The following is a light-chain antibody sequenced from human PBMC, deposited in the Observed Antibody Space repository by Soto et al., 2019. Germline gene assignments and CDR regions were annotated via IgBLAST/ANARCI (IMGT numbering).Light chain of an antibody. Sequence: DMVMTQSPLSLPVTPGEPASISCRSSQSLLHSNVYNYLDWYLQKPGQSPQLLIYLGSNRASGVPERFSGSGSGTYFTLKISRVEAEDVVVYYGMQALQTPYSFGQGTKLEIK. CDR3: MQALQTPYS. J-gene: IGKJ2*01. CDR1: QSLLHSNVYNY. CDR2: LGS. V-gene: IGKV2-28*01.